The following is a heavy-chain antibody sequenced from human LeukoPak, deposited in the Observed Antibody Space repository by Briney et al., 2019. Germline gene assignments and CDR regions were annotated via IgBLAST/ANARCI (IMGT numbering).Heavy chain of an antibody. Sequence: SETLSLTCNVSGGSISSFYWNWIRQSAGKGLEWIGRIYFGGSTYSSPSLKSRVTISVDTSKNQFSLKLSSVTAADTAVYYCTRGSIAYYYMDVWGKGTTVTISS. CDR1: GGSISSFY. CDR2: IYFGGST. J-gene: IGHJ6*03. D-gene: IGHD3-22*01. CDR3: TRGSIAYYYMDV. V-gene: IGHV4-4*07.